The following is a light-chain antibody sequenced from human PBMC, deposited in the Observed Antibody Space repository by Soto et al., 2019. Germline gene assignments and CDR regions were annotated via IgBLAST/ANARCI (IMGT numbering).Light chain of an antibody. CDR1: QDISNY. CDR3: QQYDLPIT. V-gene: IGKV1-33*01. CDR2: DAS. Sequence: DIQMTQSPSTLSASVGDRVTISFQASQDISNYLNWYQQKPGKAPKLLIYDASNLETGVPSRFSGSGSGTDFTFTISSLQPEDIATYYCQQYDLPITFGQGTRLEIK. J-gene: IGKJ5*01.